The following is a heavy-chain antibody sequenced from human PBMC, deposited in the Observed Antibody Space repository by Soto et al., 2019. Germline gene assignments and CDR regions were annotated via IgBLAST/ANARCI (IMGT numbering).Heavy chain of an antibody. J-gene: IGHJ6*02. CDR3: AKRRQDYYYGMDV. CDR2: ISGSGGST. V-gene: IGHV3-23*01. CDR1: GFTFSDYA. Sequence: PGGSLRLSCAASGFTFSDYAMSWVRQAPGKGLEWVSAISGSGGSTYYADSVKGRFTFSRDNSKNTLYLQMNSLRAEDTALYYCAKRRQDYYYGMDVWGQGTTVTVSS.